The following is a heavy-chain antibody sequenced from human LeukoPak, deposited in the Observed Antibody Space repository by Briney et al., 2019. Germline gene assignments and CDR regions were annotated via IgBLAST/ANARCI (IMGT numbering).Heavy chain of an antibody. CDR2: ISSSSTTI. V-gene: IGHV3-48*01. CDR3: ARDLFEN. D-gene: IGHD3-10*02. Sequence: PGGSLRLSCAASGFTFSRNSMKWVRQAPGKGLEWVSYISSSSTTILYTDSVKGRFTISRDNAKNSLYLQMNSLRAEDTAVYYCARDLFENWGQGTLVTVSS. J-gene: IGHJ4*02. CDR1: GFTFSRNS.